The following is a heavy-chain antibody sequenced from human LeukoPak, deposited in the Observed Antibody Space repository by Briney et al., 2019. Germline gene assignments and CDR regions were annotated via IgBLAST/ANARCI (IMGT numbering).Heavy chain of an antibody. Sequence: SETLSLTCTVSGGSISSFYWSWIRQPPGKGLEWIGYIYYSGSTNYHPSRKSRVTISVDTYKNQLALKLTSVTAADTAVYYCARHGTSGTNLNWFDPWGQGTLVTDCS. D-gene: IGHD1-1*01. V-gene: IGHV4-59*01. CDR1: GGSISSFY. J-gene: IGHJ5*02. CDR2: IYYSGST. CDR3: ARHGTSGTNLNWFDP.